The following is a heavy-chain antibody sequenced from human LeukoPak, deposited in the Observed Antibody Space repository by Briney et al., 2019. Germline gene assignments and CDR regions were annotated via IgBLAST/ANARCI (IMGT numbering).Heavy chain of an antibody. D-gene: IGHD5-12*01. CDR3: ARGPTYSGNDY. V-gene: IGHV4-61*08. J-gene: IGHJ4*02. CDR1: GGSITNDDYY. Sequence: SETLSLACTVSGGSITNDDYYWSWIRQPPGKGLEWIGYIYYSGSTNYNPSLKSRVTISVDTSKNQFSLKLSSVTAADTAVYFCARGPTYSGNDYWGQGTLVTVSS. CDR2: IYYSGST.